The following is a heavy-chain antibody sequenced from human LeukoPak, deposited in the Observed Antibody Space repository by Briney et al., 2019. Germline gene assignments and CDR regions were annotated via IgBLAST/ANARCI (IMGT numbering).Heavy chain of an antibody. CDR2: ISGSGGST. D-gene: IGHD5-18*01. V-gene: IGHV3-23*01. CDR3: AKRGAYSPPY. J-gene: IGHJ4*02. Sequence: AGGSLRLSCAASGFTFSSYGMHWVRQAPGKGLEWVSAISGSGGSTYYADSVKGRFTISRDNSKNTLYLQMNSLRAEDTAVYYCAKRGAYSPPYWGQGTLVTVSS. CDR1: GFTFSSYG.